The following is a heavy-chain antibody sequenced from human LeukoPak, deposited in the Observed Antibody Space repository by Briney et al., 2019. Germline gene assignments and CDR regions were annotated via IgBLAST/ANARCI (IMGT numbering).Heavy chain of an antibody. V-gene: IGHV3-11*04. CDR1: GFTFSDYY. Sequence: PGGSLRLSCAASGFTFSDYYMSWIRQAPGKGLEWVSYISSSGSTIYYADFVKGRFTISRDNAKNSLYLQMNSLRAEDTAVYYCARDISGIAYCGGDCYSHAFDIWGQGTMVTVSS. CDR2: ISSSGSTI. D-gene: IGHD2-21*02. CDR3: ARDISGIAYCGGDCYSHAFDI. J-gene: IGHJ3*02.